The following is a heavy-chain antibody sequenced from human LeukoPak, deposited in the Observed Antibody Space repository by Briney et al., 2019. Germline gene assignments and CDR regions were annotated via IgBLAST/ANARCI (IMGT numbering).Heavy chain of an antibody. CDR1: GFTFSSYS. Sequence: GGSLRLSCAASGFTFSSYSMNWVRHAPGKGLEWVSSISSSSSYIYYADSVKGRFTISRDNAKNSLYLKMNSLRAEDTAVDYCARDYAQRWELLDTYNWFDPWGQGTLVTVSS. V-gene: IGHV3-21*01. D-gene: IGHD1-26*01. J-gene: IGHJ5*02. CDR3: ARDYAQRWELLDTYNWFDP. CDR2: ISSSSSYI.